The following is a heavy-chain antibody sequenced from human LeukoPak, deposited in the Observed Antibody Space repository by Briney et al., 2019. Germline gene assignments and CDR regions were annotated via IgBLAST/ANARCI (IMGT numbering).Heavy chain of an antibody. J-gene: IGHJ4*02. CDR2: IYTSGST. CDR1: GGSISSYY. CDR3: ARDGGPGVRGVKRFDY. D-gene: IGHD3-10*01. Sequence: SETPSLTCTVSGGSISSYYWSWIRQPAGKGLEWIGRIYTSGSTNYNPSLKSRVTMSVDTSKNQFSLKLSSVTAADTAVYYCARDGGPGVRGVKRFDYWGQGTLVTVSS. V-gene: IGHV4-4*07.